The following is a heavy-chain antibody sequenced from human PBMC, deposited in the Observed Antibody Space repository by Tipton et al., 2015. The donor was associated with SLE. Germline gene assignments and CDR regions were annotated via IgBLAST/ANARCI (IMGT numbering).Heavy chain of an antibody. CDR2: LYYSGNT. Sequence: TLSLTCTVSGGSIRSSRHFWGWIRQPPGKGLEWIGVLYYSGNTYYNPYLQSRVTLSVDMSKNQFSLRLSSVTAADTGVYYCVKSVVVVSPRDYYYYMDVWGKGTTVTVSS. D-gene: IGHD2-15*01. CDR3: VKSVVVVSPRDYYYYMDV. V-gene: IGHV4-39*07. J-gene: IGHJ6*03. CDR1: GGSIRSSRHF.